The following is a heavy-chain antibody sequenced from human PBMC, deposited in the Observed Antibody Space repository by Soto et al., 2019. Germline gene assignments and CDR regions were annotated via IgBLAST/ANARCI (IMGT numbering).Heavy chain of an antibody. CDR3: AKDHGTYGPNWIDS. J-gene: IGHJ5*01. V-gene: IGHV4-59*12. Sequence: SETLSLTCTVSGGSISSYYWSWIRQPPGKGLEWIGYIYYSGSTNYNPSLKSRVTISVDTSKNQFSLKLNSMTAADTAVYYCAKDHGTYGPNWIDSWGQGTLVTVSS. D-gene: IGHD3-10*01. CDR1: GGSISSYY. CDR2: IYYSGST.